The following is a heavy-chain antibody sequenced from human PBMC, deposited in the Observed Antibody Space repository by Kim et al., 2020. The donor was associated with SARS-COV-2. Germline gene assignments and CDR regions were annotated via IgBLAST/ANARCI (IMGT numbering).Heavy chain of an antibody. D-gene: IGHD3-10*01. CDR1: GGTFSSYA. V-gene: IGHV1-69*13. CDR2: IIPIFGTA. J-gene: IGHJ6*02. CDR3: ARDRFGELTYYYYYDMDV. Sequence: SVKVSCKASGGTFSSYAISWVRQAPGQGLEWMGGIIPIFGTANYAQKFQGRVTITADESTSTAYMELSSLRSEDTAVYYCARDRFGELTYYYYYDMDVWGQGTTVTVSS.